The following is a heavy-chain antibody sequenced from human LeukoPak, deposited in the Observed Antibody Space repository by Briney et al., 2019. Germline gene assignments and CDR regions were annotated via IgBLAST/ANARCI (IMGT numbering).Heavy chain of an antibody. D-gene: IGHD3-22*01. Sequence: PGGSLRLSCAAPGFSFDDYAIHWVRQAPGKGLEWVSLISGDGGSTFYADSVKGRFTISRDNSKNSLYLQMSSLRSEDTALYYYARESDSSGWYDSWGQGTLVTVSS. V-gene: IGHV3-43*02. CDR3: ARESDSSGWYDS. J-gene: IGHJ5*01. CDR2: ISGDGGST. CDR1: GFSFDDYA.